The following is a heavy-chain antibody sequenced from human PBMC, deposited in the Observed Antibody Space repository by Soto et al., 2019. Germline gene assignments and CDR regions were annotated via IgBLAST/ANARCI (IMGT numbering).Heavy chain of an antibody. Sequence: EVQLVESGGGLVQPGGSLRLSCAASGFTFSDYGVNWVRQAPGKGLEWISYISSGSDTIYYADSVKGRFTISRDDAKNSLFLQTTSLRDEDTAVYYCARVSTTWEDDYWGQGTLVTVSS. CDR3: ARVSTTWEDDY. D-gene: IGHD5-12*01. CDR2: ISSGSDTI. J-gene: IGHJ4*02. V-gene: IGHV3-48*02. CDR1: GFTFSDYG.